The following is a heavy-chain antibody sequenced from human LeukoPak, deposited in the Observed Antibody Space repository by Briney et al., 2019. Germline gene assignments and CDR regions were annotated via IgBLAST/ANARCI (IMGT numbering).Heavy chain of an antibody. CDR2: IKHSGST. Sequence: PSETLSLTCAVYGGSFSGYYWSWIRQPPGKGLEWIGEIKHSGSTNYNPSLRNRVTISVDTSKNQFSLKLSSVTAADTAVYYCARRTTYIGWRPSESPSCFDYWGQGTLVTVSS. CDR3: ARRTTYIGWRPSESPSCFDY. D-gene: IGHD2-21*02. CDR1: GGSFSGYY. V-gene: IGHV4-34*01. J-gene: IGHJ4*02.